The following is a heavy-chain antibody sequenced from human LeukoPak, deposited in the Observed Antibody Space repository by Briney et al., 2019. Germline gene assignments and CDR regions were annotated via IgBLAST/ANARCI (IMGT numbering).Heavy chain of an antibody. D-gene: IGHD6-6*01. J-gene: IGHJ4*02. CDR2: ISAYNGNT. Sequence: ASVKVSCKASGYTFTNYGISWVRQAPGQGLEWMGWISAYNGNTNYAQKLQGRVTMTTDTSTSTAYMELRSLRSDDMAVYYCARDESRSRPFDYGGQGTLVTVSS. CDR1: GYTFTNYG. CDR3: ARDESRSRPFDY. V-gene: IGHV1-18*03.